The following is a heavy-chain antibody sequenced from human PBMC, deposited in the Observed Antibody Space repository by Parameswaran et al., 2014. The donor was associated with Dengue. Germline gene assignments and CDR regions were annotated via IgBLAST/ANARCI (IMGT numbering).Heavy chain of an antibody. CDR3: ARIIPVGEWSPDVPNNWFDP. CDR2: IFSNDEK. J-gene: IGHJ5*02. Sequence: ARWIRQPPGKALEWLAHIFSNDEKSYSTSLKSRLTISKDTSKSQVVLTMTNMDPVDTATYYCARIIPVGEWSPDVPNNWFDPWGQGTLVTVSS. D-gene: IGHD3-3*01. V-gene: IGHV2-26*01.